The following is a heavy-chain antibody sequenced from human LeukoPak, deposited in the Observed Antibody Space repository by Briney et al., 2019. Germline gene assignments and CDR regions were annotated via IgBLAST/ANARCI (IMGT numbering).Heavy chain of an antibody. Sequence: SVKVSCKASGGTFSSYAISWVRQAPGQGLEWMGGIIPIFGTANYAQKFQGRVTITADESTSTTYMELSSLRSEDTAVYYCARDGITIFGVVTYYGMDVWGQGTTVTVSS. V-gene: IGHV1-69*01. J-gene: IGHJ6*02. D-gene: IGHD3-3*01. CDR1: GGTFSSYA. CDR2: IIPIFGTA. CDR3: ARDGITIFGVVTYYGMDV.